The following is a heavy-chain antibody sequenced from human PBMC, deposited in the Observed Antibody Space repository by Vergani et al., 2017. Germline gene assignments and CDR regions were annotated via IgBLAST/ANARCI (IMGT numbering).Heavy chain of an antibody. J-gene: IGHJ6*02. CDR2: ISSSSSYI. Sequence: EVQLVESGGGLVKRGGSLRLSCAASGFTFSSYSMNWVRQAPGKGLEWVSSISSSSSYIHYSDSLKGRFTISRDNAKSSLYLQMNSLRAEDTGVYYCARDRYYLGSGGYPHLYYYGFDVWGQRTAVTVSS. CDR3: ARDRYYLGSGGYPHLYYYGFDV. V-gene: IGHV3-21*01. CDR1: GFTFSSYS. D-gene: IGHD3-10*01.